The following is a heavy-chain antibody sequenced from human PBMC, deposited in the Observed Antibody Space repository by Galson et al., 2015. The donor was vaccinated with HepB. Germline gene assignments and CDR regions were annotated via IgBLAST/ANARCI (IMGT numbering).Heavy chain of an antibody. CDR2: IKQDGSEK. J-gene: IGHJ4*02. CDR3: ARAMTGTRGTVDY. Sequence: RLSCAASGFTFSSYWVSWVRQAPGKGLEWVANIKQDGSEKYYVDSVKGRFTISRDNAKNSLYLQMNSLRAEDTAVYYCARAMTGTRGTVDYWGQGTLVTVSS. D-gene: IGHD1-1*01. CDR1: GFTFSSYW. V-gene: IGHV3-7*03.